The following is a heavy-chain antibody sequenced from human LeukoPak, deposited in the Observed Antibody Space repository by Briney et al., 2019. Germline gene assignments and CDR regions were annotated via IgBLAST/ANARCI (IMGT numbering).Heavy chain of an antibody. D-gene: IGHD1-1*01. CDR2: IKQEGSEK. CDR3: AKGPNWNERPFDY. Sequence: GGSLRLSCAASGFTFSSYWMSWVRQAPGKGLEWVANIKQEGSEKYYVDSVKGRFTISRVNAKNSLYLQMNSLRAEGTAVYYCAKGPNWNERPFDYWGQGTLVTVSS. J-gene: IGHJ4*02. V-gene: IGHV3-7*01. CDR1: GFTFSSYW.